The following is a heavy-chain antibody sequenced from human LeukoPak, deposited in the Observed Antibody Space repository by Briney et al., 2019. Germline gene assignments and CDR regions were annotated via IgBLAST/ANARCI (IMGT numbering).Heavy chain of an antibody. J-gene: IGHJ6*03. V-gene: IGHV1-69*05. CDR1: GGTFSSYA. D-gene: IGHD6-13*01. CDR2: IIPIFGTA. Sequence: SVKVSCKASGGTFSSYAISWVRQAPGQGLEWMGGIIPIFGTANYAQKFQGRVTMTRDTSISTAYMELSRLRSDDTAVYYCARDREQQLVQYYYYYMDVWGKGTTVTVSS. CDR3: ARDREQQLVQYYYYYMDV.